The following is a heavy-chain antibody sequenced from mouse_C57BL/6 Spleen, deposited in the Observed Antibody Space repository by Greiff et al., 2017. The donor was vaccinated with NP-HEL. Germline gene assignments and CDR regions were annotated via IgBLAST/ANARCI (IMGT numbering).Heavy chain of an antibody. CDR1: GYTFTSYG. CDR3: ARGGRVPEGYFDY. V-gene: IGHV1-81*01. Sequence: QVQLQQSGAELARPGASVKLSCKASGYTFTSYGISWVKQRTGQGLEWIGAIYPRSGNTFYNEKFKGKATLTADKSSSTAYMELRSLTSEDSAVYFCARGGRVPEGYFDYWGQGTTLTVSS. J-gene: IGHJ2*01. CDR2: IYPRSGNT.